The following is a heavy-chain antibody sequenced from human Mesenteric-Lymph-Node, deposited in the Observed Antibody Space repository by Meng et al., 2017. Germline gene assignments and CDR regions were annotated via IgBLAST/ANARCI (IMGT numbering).Heavy chain of an antibody. Sequence: AQSWCTEKNPGSSWTGSSTVSGGTSSIYAISWVRQAPGQCLEWMGGIIPIFGTANYAQKFQGRVTITADKSTSTAYMELSSLRSEDTAVYYCARDCGGDCYFDYWGQGTLVTVSS. D-gene: IGHD2-21*02. CDR2: IIPIFGTA. CDR1: GGTSSIYA. V-gene: IGHV1-69*06. J-gene: IGHJ4*02. CDR3: ARDCGGDCYFDY.